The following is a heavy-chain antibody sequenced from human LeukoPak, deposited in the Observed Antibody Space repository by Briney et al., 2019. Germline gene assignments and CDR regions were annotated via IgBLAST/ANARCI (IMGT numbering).Heavy chain of an antibody. D-gene: IGHD1-26*01. CDR3: ARVSGSSDFDY. J-gene: IGHJ4*02. V-gene: IGHV4-4*02. CDR2: IHHSGST. Sequence: SGTLSLTCAVSGGSISSNNWWSWVRQPPGKGLEWIAEIHHSGSTNYNPSLKSRVTISVDTSKNQFSLKLSSVTAADTAVYYCARVSGSSDFDYWGQGTLVTVSS. CDR1: GGSISSNNW.